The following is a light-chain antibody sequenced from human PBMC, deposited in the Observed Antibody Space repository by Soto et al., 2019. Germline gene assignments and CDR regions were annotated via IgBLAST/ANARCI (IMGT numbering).Light chain of an antibody. CDR3: MQGTHWPYT. Sequence: DVVMTQSPLSLPVTLGQPASISCRSSQGLLHSNGDTFLSWFQQRPGQSPRRLIYQVSNRDSGVPERFSCSGSGTDFTLTISRVEAEDVGIYYCMQGTHWPYTFGQGTKLEI. CDR1: QGLLHSNGDTF. CDR2: QVS. V-gene: IGKV2-30*02. J-gene: IGKJ2*01.